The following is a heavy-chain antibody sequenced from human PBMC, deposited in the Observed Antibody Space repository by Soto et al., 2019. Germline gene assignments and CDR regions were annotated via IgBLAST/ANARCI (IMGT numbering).Heavy chain of an antibody. Sequence: QPGGSLRLSCAASGFTFSSYAMSWVRQAPGKGLEWVSAISGSGGSTYYADSVKGRFTISRDNSKNTLYLQMNSLRAEDTAVYYCAKDVSYCSGGSCYVYYFDYWGQGTLVTVSS. CDR1: GFTFSSYA. CDR2: ISGSGGST. J-gene: IGHJ4*02. CDR3: AKDVSYCSGGSCYVYYFDY. D-gene: IGHD2-15*01. V-gene: IGHV3-23*01.